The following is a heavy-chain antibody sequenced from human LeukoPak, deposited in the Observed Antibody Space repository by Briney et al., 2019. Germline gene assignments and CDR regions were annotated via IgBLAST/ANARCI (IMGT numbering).Heavy chain of an antibody. CDR3: ARHSGGFYNFDF. D-gene: IGHD1-26*01. Sequence: PSETLSLTCTVSGGSISGYYWSWIRQPPGKGLEWIGYLHSSGSTNYNPSLKSRLSMSVDTSKNNFFLNLTSVTAADTAIYYCARHSGGFYNFDFWGQGTLVAVSS. CDR1: GGSISGYY. V-gene: IGHV4-59*08. J-gene: IGHJ4*02. CDR2: LHSSGST.